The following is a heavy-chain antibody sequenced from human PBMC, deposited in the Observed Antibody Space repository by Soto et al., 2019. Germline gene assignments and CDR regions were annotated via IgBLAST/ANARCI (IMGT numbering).Heavy chain of an antibody. V-gene: IGHV4-59*04. J-gene: IGHJ4*02. CDR1: GFTFSSYSMN. CDR2: VDYSGTA. D-gene: IGHD2-15*01. Sequence: TGGSLRLSCAASGFTFSSYSMNWVRQAPGKGLEWIGNVDYSGTAYFNPSLGSRVTFPVDTSKNQFSLTLYSVTAADTAVYYCARISGRHLDYWGQGTRVTVSS. CDR3: ARISGRHLDY.